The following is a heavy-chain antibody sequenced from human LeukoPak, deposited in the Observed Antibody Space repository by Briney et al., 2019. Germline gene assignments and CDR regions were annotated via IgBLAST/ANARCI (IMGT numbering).Heavy chain of an antibody. Sequence: GGSVRLSCAASGVIVSRNFMSGGRHAPGKGLQWGAIMYAGGTTDYSDSVRGRFHISRDSSNNTLSLQINSLRAEDTAVYHCARAVVHGSGSPYTGVDAFDIWGQGTMVTVSS. V-gene: IGHV3-53*01. D-gene: IGHD3-10*01. CDR2: MYAGGTT. CDR1: GVIVSRNF. CDR3: ARAVVHGSGSPYTGVDAFDI. J-gene: IGHJ3*02.